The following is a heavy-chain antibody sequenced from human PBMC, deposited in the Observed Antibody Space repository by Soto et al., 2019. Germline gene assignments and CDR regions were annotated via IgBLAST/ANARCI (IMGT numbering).Heavy chain of an antibody. CDR1: GDSVSRNSAA. CDR2: TYYRSKWYN. CDR3: ARFRWELLRSDAFDI. V-gene: IGHV6-1*01. Sequence: PSQTLSRTCAISGDSVSRNSAAWNWIRQSPSRGLEWLGRTYYRSKWYNDYAVSVKSRITINPDTPKNQFSLKLNSVTPEDTAVYYCARFRWELLRSDAFDIWRQGKMV. D-gene: IGHD1-26*01. J-gene: IGHJ3*02.